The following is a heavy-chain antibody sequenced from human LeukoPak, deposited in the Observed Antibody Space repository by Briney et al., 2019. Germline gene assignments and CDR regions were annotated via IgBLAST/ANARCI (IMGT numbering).Heavy chain of an antibody. Sequence: GASVKVSCKASRGTFSSYAISWVRQAPGLGLELMGGIIPNFGTAHYAQKFQGRVTITADESTSTAYMELSSLRSEDTAVYYCARDPPGRYCSNSRRLTAPPFGPWGQGTLVIVSS. CDR2: IIPNFGTA. CDR1: RGTFSSYA. V-gene: IGHV1-69*13. CDR3: ARDPPGRYCSNSRRLTAPPFGP. D-gene: IGHD2-15*01. J-gene: IGHJ5*02.